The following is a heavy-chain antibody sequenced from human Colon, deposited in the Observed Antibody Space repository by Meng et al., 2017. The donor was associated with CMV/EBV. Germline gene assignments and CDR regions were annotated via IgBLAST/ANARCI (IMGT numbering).Heavy chain of an antibody. CDR1: GFTFSNYA. CDR2: ISSSGGYT. D-gene: IGHD6-19*01. CDR3: AITGAGSFIYDYYGMDV. V-gene: IGHV3-23*01. Sequence: GGSLRLSCAASGFTFSNYAMNWVRQAPGKGLEWVSGISSSGGYTFYADSVKGRFTISRDNSKNTLYLQMNSLGAEDTAVYYCAITGAGSFIYDYYGMDVWGQGTTVTVSS. J-gene: IGHJ6*02.